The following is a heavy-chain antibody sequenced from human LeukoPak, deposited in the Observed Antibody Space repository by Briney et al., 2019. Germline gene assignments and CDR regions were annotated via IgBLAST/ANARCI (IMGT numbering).Heavy chain of an antibody. J-gene: IGHJ5*02. CDR2: IYYSGST. CDR3: ARPGVAGYNWFDP. CDR1: GGSISTSNYY. V-gene: IGHV4-39*01. D-gene: IGHD2-15*01. Sequence: SETLSLTCTVSGGSISTSNYYWGWIRQPPGKGLEWIGSIYYSGSTYYNPSLKSRVTISVDTSKNQFSLKLSSVTAADTAAYYCARPGVAGYNWFDPWGQGTLVTVSS.